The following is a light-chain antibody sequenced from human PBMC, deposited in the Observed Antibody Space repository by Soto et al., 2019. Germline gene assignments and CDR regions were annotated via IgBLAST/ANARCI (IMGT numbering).Light chain of an antibody. V-gene: IGLV1-40*01. CDR2: GNN. J-gene: IGLJ1*01. CDR3: QSYDTSLSGYV. Sequence: QLVLTQPPSVSGAPGQRVTMSCTGSRSNIGADYDVHWYQQLPGTAPKLLIYGNNNRPSGVPGRFSASKSGTSASLAITGLQAEDEADYYCQSYDTSLSGYVFGTGTKLTVL. CDR1: RSNIGADYD.